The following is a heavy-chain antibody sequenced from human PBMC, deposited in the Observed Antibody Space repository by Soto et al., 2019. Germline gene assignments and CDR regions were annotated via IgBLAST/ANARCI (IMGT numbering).Heavy chain of an antibody. Sequence: GPLRLSCAASGFTFSNYSMNWVRQAPGKGLEWVSYISNSIGSIFYADSVRGRFTISRDDANRLVSLQMNNLGAEDTAVYYCTRDGRRGWEMDVWGKGTTVTVSS. CDR3: TRDGRRGWEMDV. D-gene: IGHD1-26*01. J-gene: IGHJ6*04. CDR1: GFTFSNYS. V-gene: IGHV3-48*01. CDR2: ISNSIGSI.